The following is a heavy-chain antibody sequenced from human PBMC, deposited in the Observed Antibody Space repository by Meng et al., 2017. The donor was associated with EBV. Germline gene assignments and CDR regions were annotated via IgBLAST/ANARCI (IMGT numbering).Heavy chain of an antibody. D-gene: IGHD6-19*01. Sequence: QLQLRESGPGQVKPSXXLSLTXXVSGDSISGFYHWGWIRQPPGRGLEWIGSVHYTGSTYYSPSLKSRVTVSVDTSKNQFSLRLTSVTAADTAVYYCARPFPSWQSPRLDPFGSWGQGTLVTVSS. CDR1: GDSISGFYH. J-gene: IGHJ5*01. CDR3: ARPFPSWQSPRLDPFGS. V-gene: IGHV4-39*01. CDR2: VHYTGST.